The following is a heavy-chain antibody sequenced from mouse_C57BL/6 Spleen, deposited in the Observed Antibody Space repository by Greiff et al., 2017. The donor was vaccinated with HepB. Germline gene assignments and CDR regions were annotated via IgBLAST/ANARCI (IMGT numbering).Heavy chain of an antibody. CDR1: GYTFTSYW. CDR2: IDPSDSYT. J-gene: IGHJ2*01. Sequence: VQLQQPGAELVRPGPSVKLSCKASGYTFTSYWMHWVKQRPGQGLEWIGVIDPSDSYTNYNQKFKGKATLTVDTSSSTAYMQLSSLTSEDSAVYYCARIITTVVEDYWGQGTTLTVSS. D-gene: IGHD1-1*01. V-gene: IGHV1-59*01. CDR3: ARIITTVVEDY.